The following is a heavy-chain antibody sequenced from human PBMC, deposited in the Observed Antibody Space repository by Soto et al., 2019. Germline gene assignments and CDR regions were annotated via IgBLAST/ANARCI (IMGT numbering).Heavy chain of an antibody. V-gene: IGHV4-4*07. CDR2: ISATGTT. D-gene: IGHD7-27*01. CDR3: ARDQSGAADI. J-gene: IGHJ3*02. CDR1: GDSMSSYY. Sequence: QVQLRESGPGLVEPSETLSLTCTVSGDSMSSYYWSWIRQSAEKGLEWMGRISATGTTNYMPSLKSLITLSIDASKNQFSLNLKFVTAADTAVYFCARDQSGAADIWGQGTVVSVS.